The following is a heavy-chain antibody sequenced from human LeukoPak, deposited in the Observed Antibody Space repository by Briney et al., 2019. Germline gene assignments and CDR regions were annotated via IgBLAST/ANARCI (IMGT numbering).Heavy chain of an antibody. Sequence: SVKVPCKASGGTFSSYAISWVRQAPGQGLEWMGGIIPIFGTANYAQKFQGRVTITADKSTSTAYMELSSLRSEDTAVYYCARCAGTPRYYYYYYYMDVWGKGTTVTVSS. CDR1: GGTFSSYA. CDR3: ARCAGTPRYYYYYYYMDV. D-gene: IGHD1/OR15-1a*01. CDR2: IIPIFGTA. J-gene: IGHJ6*03. V-gene: IGHV1-69*06.